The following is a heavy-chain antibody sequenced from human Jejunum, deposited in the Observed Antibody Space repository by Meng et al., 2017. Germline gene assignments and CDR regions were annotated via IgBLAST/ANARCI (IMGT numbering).Heavy chain of an antibody. CDR2: IYYSGST. Sequence: QGQLQEQGPGLVRPSETLSLTCTVSGGSVSSGNYYWSWIRQPPGKGLEWIGYIYYSGSTNYNPSLKSRVTISVDTSKNQFSLKLSSVTAADTAVYYCARGGFFEAAAANLIDSWGQGTLVTVSS. CDR3: ARGGFFEAAAANLIDS. J-gene: IGHJ4*02. D-gene: IGHD6-13*01. V-gene: IGHV4-61*01. CDR1: GGSVSSGNYY.